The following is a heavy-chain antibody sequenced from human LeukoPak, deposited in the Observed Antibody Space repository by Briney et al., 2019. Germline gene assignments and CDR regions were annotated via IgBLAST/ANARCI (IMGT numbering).Heavy chain of an antibody. CDR2: ITSNGGST. Sequence: GGSLRLSCAASGFTFSNYFMHWVRQAPGKGLEYVSAITSNGGSTYYADSEKGRFTSPRDNYKNTSNLQMGSLRDEDMVVYYCARGCSGACREIDYWGQGPVVTVSS. V-gene: IGHV3-64*02. CDR1: GFTFSNYF. J-gene: IGHJ4*02. CDR3: ARGCSGACREIDY. D-gene: IGHD2-15*01.